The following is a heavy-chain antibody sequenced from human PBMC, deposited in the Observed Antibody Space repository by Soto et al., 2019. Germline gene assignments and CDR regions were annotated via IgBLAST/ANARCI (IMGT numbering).Heavy chain of an antibody. CDR2: IYHSGST. CDR3: ARLRWETENNWFDP. CDR1: GDSINSVDHY. J-gene: IGHJ5*02. Sequence: QVQLQESGPGLVRPSQTLSLTCTVSGDSINSVDHYWSWIRQPPGKGLEWMGYIYHSGSTHYNPSLNSRLTISIETSTNRFSLNLTSVTAAETAVYFCARLRWETENNWFDPWGQGALFTVSS. V-gene: IGHV4-30-4*01. D-gene: IGHD1-26*01.